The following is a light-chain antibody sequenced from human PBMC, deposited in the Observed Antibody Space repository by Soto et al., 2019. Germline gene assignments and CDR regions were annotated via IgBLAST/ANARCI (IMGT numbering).Light chain of an antibody. CDR2: RTS. CDR1: QSVSSSY. J-gene: IGKJ2*01. Sequence: EIVLTQSPGTLSLSPGERATLSCRASQSVSSSYLAWYQQRPGQAPRLLMYRTSTRATGIPDRFSGSGSGTDFPLTISRLEPEDFAVYYCQQFGNPLTYTFGQGTKLEIK. V-gene: IGKV3-20*01. CDR3: QQFGNPLTYT.